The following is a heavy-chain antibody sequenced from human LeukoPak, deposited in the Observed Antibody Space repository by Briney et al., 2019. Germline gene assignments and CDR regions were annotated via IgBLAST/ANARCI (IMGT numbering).Heavy chain of an antibody. CDR2: IYTSGST. CDR3: ARSPDYYGSGRRNWFDP. J-gene: IGHJ5*02. Sequence: SETLSLTCTVSGGSISSYYWSWIRQPAGKGLEWIGRIYTSGSTNYNPSLKSRVTMSVDTSKNQFSLKLSSVTAADTAVYHCARSPDYYGSGRRNWFDPWGQGTLVTVSS. CDR1: GGSISSYY. V-gene: IGHV4-4*07. D-gene: IGHD3-10*01.